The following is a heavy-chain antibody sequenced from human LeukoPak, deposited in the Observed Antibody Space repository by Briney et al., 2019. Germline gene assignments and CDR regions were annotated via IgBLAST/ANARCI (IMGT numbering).Heavy chain of an antibody. CDR1: GFTFSNYD. CDR3: ARKFVDY. D-gene: IGHD2-21*01. Sequence: GGSLRLSCAASGFTFSNYDMYWVRQAPGKGLEWVAFIDYDGTVKYYEDSVKSRFTISRDNSKHTVYLQMNSLRTEDTAIYYCARKFVDYWGQGTLVAVSS. CDR2: IDYDGTVK. J-gene: IGHJ4*02. V-gene: IGHV3-30*02.